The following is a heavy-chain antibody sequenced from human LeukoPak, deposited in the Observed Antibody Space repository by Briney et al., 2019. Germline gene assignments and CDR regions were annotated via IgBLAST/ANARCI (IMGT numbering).Heavy chain of an antibody. J-gene: IGHJ4*02. CDR2: IYHSGST. Sequence: SETLSLTCAVYGGSFSGYYWSWIRQPPGKGLEWIGSIYHSGSTYYNPSLKSRVTISVDTSKNQFSLKLSSVTAADTAVYYCASPRIAVAGTYFDYWGQGTLVTVSS. CDR3: ASPRIAVAGTYFDY. D-gene: IGHD6-19*01. V-gene: IGHV4-34*01. CDR1: GGSFSGYY.